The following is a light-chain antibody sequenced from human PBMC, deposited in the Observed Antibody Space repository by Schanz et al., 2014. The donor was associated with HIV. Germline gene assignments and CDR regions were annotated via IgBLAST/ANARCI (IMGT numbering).Light chain of an antibody. V-gene: IGLV1-40*01. CDR1: SSNIGSNS. Sequence: QSVLTQPPSASGTPGQRVSISCSGSSSNIGSNSVNWYQQPPGTAPKLLIYGNTNRPSGVPDRFSGSKSGTSASLAITGLQAEDEADYYCQSYDSSLSGYVFGTGTKLTVL. CDR2: GNT. CDR3: QSYDSSLSGYV. J-gene: IGLJ1*01.